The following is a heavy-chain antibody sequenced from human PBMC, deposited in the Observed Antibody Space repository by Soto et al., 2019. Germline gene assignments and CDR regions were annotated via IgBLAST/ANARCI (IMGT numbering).Heavy chain of an antibody. V-gene: IGHV1-2*02. J-gene: IGHJ5*02. D-gene: IGHD2-8*02. CDR1: GYTFSGFY. Sequence: GDSGKVSCKAAGYTFSGFYMQWVRQAPGQGLEWMGWINPNSGGTKSAEKFQGRVTMTRDTSISTAYMELSRLTSDDTAVYYCARVPGIVLVPTKHPLGASFDLWGEGALVTVSS. CDR2: INPNSGGT. CDR3: ARVPGIVLVPTKHPLGASFDL.